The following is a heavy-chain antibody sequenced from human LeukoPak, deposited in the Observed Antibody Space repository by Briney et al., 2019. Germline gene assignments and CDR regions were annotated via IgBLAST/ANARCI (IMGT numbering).Heavy chain of an antibody. J-gene: IGHJ4*02. Sequence: SETLSLTCSVSGYSISRGYYWGWIRQPPGKGLEWIGSIYYSGSTYYNPSLKSRVTISVDTSKNQFSLKLSSVTAADTAVYYCAREVVIQYYFDYWGQGTLVTVSS. CDR1: GYSISRGYY. CDR3: AREVVIQYYFDY. V-gene: IGHV4-38-2*02. CDR2: IYYSGST. D-gene: IGHD3-22*01.